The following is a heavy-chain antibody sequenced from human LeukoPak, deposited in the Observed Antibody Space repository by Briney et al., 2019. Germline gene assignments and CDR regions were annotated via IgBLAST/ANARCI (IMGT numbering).Heavy chain of an antibody. CDR2: IYYSGST. J-gene: IGHJ4*02. D-gene: IGHD4-17*01. CDR1: GGSISSSSYY. V-gene: IGHV4-39*07. CDR3: ARVNYGYFGY. Sequence: PSETLSLTCTVSGGSISSSSYYWGWIRQPPGKGLEWIGSIYYSGSTYYNPSLKSRVTISVDTSKNQFSLKLSSVTAADTAVYYCARVNYGYFGYWGQGTLVTVSS.